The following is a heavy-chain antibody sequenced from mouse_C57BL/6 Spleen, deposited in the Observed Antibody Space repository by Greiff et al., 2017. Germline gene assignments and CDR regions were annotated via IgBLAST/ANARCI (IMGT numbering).Heavy chain of an antibody. CDR1: GYAFSSYW. D-gene: IGHD2-2*01. CDR3: ARSDGYDGGDAMDY. CDR2: IYPGDGDT. Sequence: VQLVESGAELVKPGASVKISCKASGYAFSSYWMNWVKQRPGKGLEWIGQIYPGDGDTNYNGKFKGKATLTADKSSSTAYMQLSSLTSEDSAVYFCARSDGYDGGDAMDYWGQGTSVTVSS. J-gene: IGHJ4*01. V-gene: IGHV1-80*01.